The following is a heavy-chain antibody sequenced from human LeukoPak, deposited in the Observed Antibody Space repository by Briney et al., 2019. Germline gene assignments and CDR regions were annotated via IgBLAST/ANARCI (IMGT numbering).Heavy chain of an antibody. Sequence: GASVKVSCKASGYTFTSYDINWVRQATGRGLEWMGWMNPNSGNTGYAQKFQGRVTITRNTSISTAYMELSSLRSEDTAVYYCARGGRGIAAVANWFDPWGQGTLVTVSS. J-gene: IGHJ5*02. CDR3: ARGGRGIAAVANWFDP. V-gene: IGHV1-8*03. CDR1: GYTFTSYD. D-gene: IGHD6-13*01. CDR2: MNPNSGNT.